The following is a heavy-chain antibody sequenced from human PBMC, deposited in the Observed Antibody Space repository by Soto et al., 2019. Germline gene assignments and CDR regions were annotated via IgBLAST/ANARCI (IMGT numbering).Heavy chain of an antibody. CDR2: IWYDGSNK. CDR1: GFTFSSYG. D-gene: IGHD3-3*01. Sequence: GGSLRLSCAASGFTFSSYGMHWVRQAPGKGLEWVAVIWYDGSNKYYADSVKGRFTISRDNSKNTLYLQMNSLRAEDTAVYYCARPYYDFWSGYRPFDYWGQGTLVTVSS. CDR3: ARPYYDFWSGYRPFDY. J-gene: IGHJ4*02. V-gene: IGHV3-33*01.